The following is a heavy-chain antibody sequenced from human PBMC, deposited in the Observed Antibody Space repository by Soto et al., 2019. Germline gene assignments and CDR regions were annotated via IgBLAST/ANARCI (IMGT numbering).Heavy chain of an antibody. CDR3: TTEKLGYCSGGSCYSKGYGMDV. CDR1: GFTFSNAW. CDR2: IKSKTDGGTT. J-gene: IGHJ6*02. V-gene: IGHV3-15*01. Sequence: EVQLVESGGGLVKPGGSLRLSCAASGFTFSNAWMSWVRQAPGKGLEWVGRIKSKTDGGTTDYAAPVKGRFTISRDDSKNXXYXQXXSLKTEDTAVYYCTTEKLGYCSGGSCYSKGYGMDVWGQGTTVTVSS. D-gene: IGHD2-15*01.